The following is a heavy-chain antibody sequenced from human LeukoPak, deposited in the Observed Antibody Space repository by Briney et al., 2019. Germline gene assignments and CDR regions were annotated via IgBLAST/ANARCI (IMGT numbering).Heavy chain of an antibody. CDR3: ARIYRSSWFDY. CDR1: GYTFTGYY. D-gene: IGHD6-13*01. J-gene: IGHJ4*02. CDR2: INPNRGGT. V-gene: IGHV1-2*02. Sequence: ASVKVSCKASGYTFTGYYIHWVRQAPGQGLEWMGWINPNRGGTNCAQKFQGRVTMTRDTSSNTAYMELSRLRSDDTAVYYCARIYRSSWFDYWGPGTLVTVSS.